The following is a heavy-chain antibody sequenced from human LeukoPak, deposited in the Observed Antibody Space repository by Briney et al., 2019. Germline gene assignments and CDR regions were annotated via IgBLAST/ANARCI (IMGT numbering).Heavy chain of an antibody. J-gene: IGHJ4*02. CDR2: IIPIFGTA. CDR3: ARGEMATTYFDY. CDR1: GGTFSSYA. Sequence: SVTVSCKASGGTFSSYAISWVRQAPGQGLEWMGGIIPIFGTANYAQKFQGRVTITTDESTSTAYMELSSLRSEDTAVYYCARGEMATTYFDYWGQGTLVTVSS. V-gene: IGHV1-69*05. D-gene: IGHD5-24*01.